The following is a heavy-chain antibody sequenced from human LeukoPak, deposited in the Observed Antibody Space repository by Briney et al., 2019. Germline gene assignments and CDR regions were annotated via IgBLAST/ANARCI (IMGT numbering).Heavy chain of an antibody. V-gene: IGHV3-21*01. Sequence: GGSLRLSCAASGFTFSSYSMNWVRQAPGKGLEWVSSISSSSSYIYYADSVKGRFTISRDNAKNSLYLQMNSLRAEDTAVYYXXXXXXXXXXXXXXXXXXXEYYYYGMDVWGQGTTVTVSS. CDR2: ISSSSSYI. J-gene: IGHJ6*02. CDR3: XXXXXXXXXXXXXXXXXXEYYYYGMDV. CDR1: GFTFSSYS.